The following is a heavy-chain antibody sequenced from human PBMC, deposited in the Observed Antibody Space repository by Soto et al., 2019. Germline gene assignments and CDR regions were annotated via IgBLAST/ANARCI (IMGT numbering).Heavy chain of an antibody. CDR2: IIPILGIA. CDR1: GGTFSSYT. CDR3: ARGRSNYDWYFDL. J-gene: IGHJ2*01. D-gene: IGHD4-4*01. Sequence: GASVKVSCKASGGTFSSYTISWVRQAPGQGLEWMGRIIPILGIANYAQKFQGRVTITADKSTSTAYMELSSLRSEDTAVYYCARGRSNYDWYFDLWGRGTLVTVSS. V-gene: IGHV1-69*02.